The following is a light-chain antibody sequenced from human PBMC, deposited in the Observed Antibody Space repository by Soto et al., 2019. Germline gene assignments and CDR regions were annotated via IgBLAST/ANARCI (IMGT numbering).Light chain of an antibody. J-gene: IGLJ2*01. V-gene: IGLV1-51*01. CDR2: DNI. CDR3: GTWDSSLSGVV. CDR1: SSNIGNNY. Sequence: QSVLTQPPSVSAAPGQKVTISCSGSSSNIGNNYVSWYQQLPGTAPKLLIYDNIKRPSGIPDRFSGSKSGTSATLGITGLQTGDEADYYCGTWDSSLSGVVFGGGTKLTVL.